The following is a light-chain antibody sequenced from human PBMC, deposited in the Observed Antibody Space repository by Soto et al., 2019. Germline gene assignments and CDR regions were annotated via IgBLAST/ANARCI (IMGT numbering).Light chain of an antibody. CDR1: QSVSSSY. J-gene: IGKJ1*01. CDR3: QQYNNWPRT. CDR2: GAS. Sequence: EIVLTQSPGTLSLSPGERATLSCRASQSVSSSYLAWYQQKPGQAPRVLIYGASTRATGIPARFSGSGSGTEFTLTISSLQSEDFEVYYCQQYNNWPRTFGQGTKVDI. V-gene: IGKV3-15*01.